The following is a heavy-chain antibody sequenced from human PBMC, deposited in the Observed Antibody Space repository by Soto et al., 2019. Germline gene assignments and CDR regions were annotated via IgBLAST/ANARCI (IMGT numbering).Heavy chain of an antibody. V-gene: IGHV4-34*01. CDR1: GGSFSGYY. J-gene: IGHJ4*02. Sequence: SETLSLTCAVYGGSFSGYYWSWIRQPPGKGLEWIGEINHSGSTNYNPSLKSRVTISVDTSKNQFSLKLSSVTAADTAVYYCGRGGDTAMVPDADYWGQGTLVTVSS. CDR2: INHSGST. D-gene: IGHD5-18*01. CDR3: GRGGDTAMVPDADY.